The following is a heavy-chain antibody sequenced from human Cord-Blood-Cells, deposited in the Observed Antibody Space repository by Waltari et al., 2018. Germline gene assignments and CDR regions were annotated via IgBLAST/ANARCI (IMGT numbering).Heavy chain of an antibody. Sequence: QVQLQESGPGLVKPSETLSLTCAVSGYSISSGYYWGWIRQPPGKGLEWIGSIYHSGSTYYNPSLKSRVTISVDTSKNQFSLKLSSVTAADTAVYYCARVGPLKQLYFDYWGQGTLVTVSS. V-gene: IGHV4-38-2*01. CDR3: ARVGPLKQLYFDY. D-gene: IGHD6-13*01. J-gene: IGHJ4*02. CDR2: IYHSGST. CDR1: GYSISSGYY.